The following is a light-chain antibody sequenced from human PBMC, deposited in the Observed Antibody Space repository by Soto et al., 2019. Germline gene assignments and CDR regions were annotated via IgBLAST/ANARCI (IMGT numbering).Light chain of an antibody. CDR3: QQSFSTPQT. J-gene: IGKJ4*01. Sequence: DIQMTQSPSSLSASVGDRVTITCQASQDVSNYLNWFQQKPGKAPELLIYDASNLETGVPSRFSGSGSGTEFNIAISSLQPEDSATYYCQQSFSTPQTFGGGTTVDIK. CDR1: QDVSNY. V-gene: IGKV1-39*01. CDR2: DAS.